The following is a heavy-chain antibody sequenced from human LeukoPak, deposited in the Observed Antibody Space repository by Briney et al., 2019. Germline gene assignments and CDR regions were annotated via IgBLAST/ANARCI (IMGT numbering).Heavy chain of an antibody. J-gene: IGHJ4*02. Sequence: GRSLRLSCVASGFTFSRYAVHWVRQAPGKGLEWITVISYDGSNKYYADSVKGRFTISRDNSKNTLYLQMNSLRAEDTAVYYCARDWYYYDSSGFPPEYWGQGTLVTVSS. CDR2: ISYDGSNK. V-gene: IGHV3-30-3*01. D-gene: IGHD3-22*01. CDR3: ARDWYYYDSSGFPPEY. CDR1: GFTFSRYA.